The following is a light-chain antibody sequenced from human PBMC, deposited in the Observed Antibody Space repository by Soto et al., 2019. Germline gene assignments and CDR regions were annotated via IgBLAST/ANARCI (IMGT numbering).Light chain of an antibody. Sequence: QSALTQPPSASGSPGQSVTISCTGTKNDIGVYDFVSWYQHHPGKAPRLIIYEVVQRPSGVPDRFSGSKSGNTASLTVSGLQAADEDDYFCKSYAGSNTYVFGSGIKV. CDR3: KSYAGSNTYV. J-gene: IGLJ1*01. V-gene: IGLV2-8*01. CDR2: EVV. CDR1: KNDIGVYDF.